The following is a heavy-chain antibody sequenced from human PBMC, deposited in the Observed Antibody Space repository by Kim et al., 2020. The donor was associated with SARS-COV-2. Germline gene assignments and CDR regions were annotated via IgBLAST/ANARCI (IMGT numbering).Heavy chain of an antibody. D-gene: IGHD3-3*01. CDR3: ARATFGVVTLDP. CDR2: IYYSGST. V-gene: IGHV4-59*08. CDR1: GGSISSYY. Sequence: SETLSLTCTVSGGSISSYYWSWIRQPPGKGLEWIGYIYYSGSTNYNPSLKSRVTISVDTSKNQFSLKLSSVTAADTAVYYCARATFGVVTLDPWGQGTLVTVSS. J-gene: IGHJ5*02.